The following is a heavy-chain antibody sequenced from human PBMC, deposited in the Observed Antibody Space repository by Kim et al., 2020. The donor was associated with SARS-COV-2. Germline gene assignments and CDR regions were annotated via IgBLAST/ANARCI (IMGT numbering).Heavy chain of an antibody. CDR1: GFTFSSYS. D-gene: IGHD1-26*01. CDR2: ISSSSSYI. CDR3: ALVAQELLRRADAFDI. Sequence: GGSLRLSCAASGFTFSSYSMNWVRQAPGKGLEWVSSISSSSSYIYYADSVKGRFTISRDNAKNSLYLQMNSLRAEDTAVYYCALVAQELLRRADAFDIWGQGTMVTVSS. J-gene: IGHJ3*02. V-gene: IGHV3-21*01.